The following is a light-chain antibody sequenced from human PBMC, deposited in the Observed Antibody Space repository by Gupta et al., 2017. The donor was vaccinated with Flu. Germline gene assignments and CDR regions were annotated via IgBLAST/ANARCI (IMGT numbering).Light chain of an antibody. CDR3: QSYDSSLSAWV. V-gene: IGLV1-40*01. CDR1: SSNIGAGYD. J-gene: IGLJ3*02. CDR2: ANT. Sequence: QSVLTQPPSVSGAPGQRVTISCTGSSSNIGAGYDVHWYQQLPGTAPKLLIYANTNRPSGAPDRFSGSKTGTSASLAITGLQAEDEADYYCQSYDSSLSAWVFGGGTKLTVL.